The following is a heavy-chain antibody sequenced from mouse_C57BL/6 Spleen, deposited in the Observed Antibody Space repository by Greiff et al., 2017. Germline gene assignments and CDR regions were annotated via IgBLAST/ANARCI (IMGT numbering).Heavy chain of an antibody. J-gene: IGHJ3*01. CDR2: IYPSDSET. V-gene: IGHV1-61*01. CDR1: GYTFTSYW. CDR3: ARGSYDYDPWFAY. Sequence: VQLQQPGAELVRPGSSVKLSCKASGYTFTSYWMDWVKQRPGQGLEWIGNIYPSDSETHYNQKFKDKATLTVDKSSSTAYMQLSSLTSEDSAVYYCARGSYDYDPWFAYWGQGTLVTVSA. D-gene: IGHD2-4*01.